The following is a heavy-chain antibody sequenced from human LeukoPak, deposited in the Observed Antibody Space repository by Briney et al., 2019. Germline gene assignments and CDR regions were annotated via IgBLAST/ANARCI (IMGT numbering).Heavy chain of an antibody. V-gene: IGHV3-73*01. Sequence: GGSLRLSCAASGFTFSGSAMHWVRQASGKGVEWVGRIRSKANSYATAYAASEKGRFTISRDDSKNTAYLQMNSLKTEDTAVYYCTRREEMATIYYYYYYMDVWGKGTTVTVSS. J-gene: IGHJ6*03. CDR1: GFTFSGSA. D-gene: IGHD5-24*01. CDR2: IRSKANSYAT. CDR3: TRREEMATIYYYYYYMDV.